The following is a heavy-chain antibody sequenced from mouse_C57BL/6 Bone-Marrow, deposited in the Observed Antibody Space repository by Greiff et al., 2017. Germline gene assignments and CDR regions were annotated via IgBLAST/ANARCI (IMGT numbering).Heavy chain of an antibody. CDR2: ISSGSSTI. D-gene: IGHD1-1*01. CDR3: ARAGTAVVSYYYDY. V-gene: IGHV5-17*01. CDR1: GFTFSDYG. J-gene: IGHJ2*01. Sequence: EVQLVESGGGLVKPGGSLKLSCAASGFTFSDYGMHWVRQAPEKGLEWVAYISSGSSTIYYADTVKGRFTISRDNAKNTLFMQMTSLRSEDTAMYYCARAGTAVVSYYYDYWGQGTTLTVSS.